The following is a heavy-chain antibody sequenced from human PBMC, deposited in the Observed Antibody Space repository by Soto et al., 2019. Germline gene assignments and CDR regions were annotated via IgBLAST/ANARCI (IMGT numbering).Heavy chain of an antibody. J-gene: IGHJ4*02. Sequence: TGRSLRLSCAASGFTFGSDSMNWVRQAPGEWPEWVSSISSGSVYIYYTDSVKGRFTIARDNDKNSLWRQMNSPRTTRTSMYYSTIHLKRMDYWGPGTLVTVSS. CDR2: ISSGSVYI. CDR1: GFTFGSDS. V-gene: IGHV3-21*01. D-gene: IGHD2-2*03. CDR3: TIHLKRMDY.